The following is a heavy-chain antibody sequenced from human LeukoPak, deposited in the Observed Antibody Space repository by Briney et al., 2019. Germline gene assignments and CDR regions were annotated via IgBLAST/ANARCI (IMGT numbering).Heavy chain of an antibody. CDR3: ARVKVRGVKDSFDI. J-gene: IGHJ3*02. Sequence: GGSLRLSCAASGLTFSSYSMNWVRQAPGKGLEWVAVISYDGSNKYYAASVKGRFTISRDNSKNTLYLQMNSLRAEDTAVYYCARVKVRGVKDSFDIWGQGTMVTVSS. CDR2: ISYDGSNK. D-gene: IGHD3-10*01. CDR1: GLTFSSYS. V-gene: IGHV3-30*03.